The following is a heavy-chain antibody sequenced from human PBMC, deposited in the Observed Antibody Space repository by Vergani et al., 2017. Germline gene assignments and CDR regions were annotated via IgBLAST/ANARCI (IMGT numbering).Heavy chain of an antibody. D-gene: IGHD4-23*01. J-gene: IGHJ3*02. CDR1: GGSFSGYY. CDR3: ARVGDYGGNLGDAFDI. CDR2: INHSGST. Sequence: QVQLQQWGAGLLKPSETLSLTCAVYGGSFSGYYWSWIRQPPGKGLEWIGEINHSGSTNYNPSLKSRVTISVDRSKNQFSLKLSSVTAADTAVYYCARVGDYGGNLGDAFDIWGQGTMVTVSS. V-gene: IGHV4-34*01.